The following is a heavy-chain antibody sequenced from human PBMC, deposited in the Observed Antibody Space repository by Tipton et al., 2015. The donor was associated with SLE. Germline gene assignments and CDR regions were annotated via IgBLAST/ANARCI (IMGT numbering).Heavy chain of an antibody. CDR3: AKGRGYNYYCGMDV. Sequence: SLRLSCAASGFTFSSYGMHWVRQAPGKGLEWVAFIRHDGSNKYYADSVKGRFTISRDNSKNTLYLQMNSLRAEDTAVYYCAKGRGYNYYCGMDVWGQGTTVTVSS. CDR1: GFTFSSYG. V-gene: IGHV3-30*02. CDR2: IRHDGSNK. J-gene: IGHJ6*02.